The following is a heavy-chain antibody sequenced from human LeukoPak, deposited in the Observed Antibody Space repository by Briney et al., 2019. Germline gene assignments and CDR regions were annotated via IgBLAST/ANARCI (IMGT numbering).Heavy chain of an antibody. J-gene: IGHJ4*02. Sequence: SGGSLRLSCAASGFTFDDYGMSWVRQAPGKGLEWVSGINWNGGSTGYADSVKGRFTISRDNAKNSLYLQMNSLRAEDTALYYCAKLAKYFYGSETYYFFEHWGQGTPVTASS. V-gene: IGHV3-20*04. CDR2: INWNGGST. CDR1: GFTFDDYG. D-gene: IGHD3-10*01. CDR3: AKLAKYFYGSETYYFFEH.